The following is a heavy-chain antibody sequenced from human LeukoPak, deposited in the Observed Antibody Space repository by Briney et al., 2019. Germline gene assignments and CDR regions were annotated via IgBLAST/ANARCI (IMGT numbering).Heavy chain of an antibody. CDR3: ARSPPGRTNWNYYDY. V-gene: IGHV3-64*01. CDR2: IGPIGAYT. J-gene: IGHJ4*02. Sequence: GGTLRLSCAASGFTFSDYAMHWVRPAPGEGLEIGSVIGPIGAYTYYANSVKVRFTISRDNSKSTVSLQMGSLRYEDMAGYYCARSPPGRTNWNYYDYWGRGTLVTVSS. D-gene: IGHD1-1*01. CDR1: GFTFSDYA.